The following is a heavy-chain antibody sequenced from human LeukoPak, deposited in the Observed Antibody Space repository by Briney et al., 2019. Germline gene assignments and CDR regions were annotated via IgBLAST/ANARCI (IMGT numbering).Heavy chain of an antibody. V-gene: IGHV4-34*01. D-gene: IGHD2-2*01. CDR2: LNHSGST. CDR3: AREHCSSTSCPEYFQH. Sequence: PSETLSLTCAVYGGSFSGYYWSWIRQPPGKGLEWIGELNHSGSTNYNPSLKSRVTISVDTSKNQFSLKLSSVTAADTAVYYCAREHCSSTSCPEYFQHWGQGTLVTVSS. J-gene: IGHJ1*01. CDR1: GGSFSGYY.